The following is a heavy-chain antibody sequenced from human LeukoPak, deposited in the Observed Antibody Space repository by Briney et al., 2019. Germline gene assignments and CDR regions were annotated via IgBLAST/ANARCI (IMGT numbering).Heavy chain of an antibody. CDR1: GFMFSNYG. V-gene: IGHV3-23*01. CDR3: AKDSLWLGESIDFDY. Sequence: GGSLRLSCVVSGFMFSNYGMSWVRQAPGKGLEWVSAISGSGCSTKYADSVKGRVTISRDNSKSTLFLQMNSLRAEDTAIYYCAKDSLWLGESIDFDYWGQGTLVTVSS. D-gene: IGHD3-10*01. CDR2: ISGSGCST. J-gene: IGHJ4*02.